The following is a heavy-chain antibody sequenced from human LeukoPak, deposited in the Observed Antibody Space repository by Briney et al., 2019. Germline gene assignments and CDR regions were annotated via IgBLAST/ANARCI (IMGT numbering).Heavy chain of an antibody. Sequence: PSETLSLTCTVSGGSISSSSYYWGWIRQPPGKGLEWIGSIYYSGSTYYNPSLKSRVTISVDTSKNHFSLKLSSVTAADTAVYYCARVGVVVVDFDYWGQGTLVTVSS. CDR3: ARVGVVVVDFDY. D-gene: IGHD2-15*01. CDR2: IYYSGST. J-gene: IGHJ4*02. V-gene: IGHV4-39*07. CDR1: GGSISSSSYY.